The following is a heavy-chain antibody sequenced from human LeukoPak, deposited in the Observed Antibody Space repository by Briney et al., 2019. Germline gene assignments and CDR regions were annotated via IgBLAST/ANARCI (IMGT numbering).Heavy chain of an antibody. V-gene: IGHV3-23*01. Sequence: GGSLRLSCAASGFTFSSYAMSWVRQAPGKGLEWVSGISGGGNSTYYAGSVKGRFTISRDDSKNTLYLQMNSLKTEDTAVYYCLGDDRSGYSIDYWGQGALVTVSS. CDR3: LGDDRSGYSIDY. CDR2: ISGGGNST. D-gene: IGHD3-22*01. J-gene: IGHJ4*02. CDR1: GFTFSSYA.